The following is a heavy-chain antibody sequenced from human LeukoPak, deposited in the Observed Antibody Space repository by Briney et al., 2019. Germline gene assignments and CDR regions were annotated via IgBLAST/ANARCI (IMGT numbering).Heavy chain of an antibody. CDR2: INHSGST. CDR3: AREKWIYYDSRALFDY. CDR1: GGSISSGGYY. Sequence: PSETLSLTCTVSGGSISSGGYYWSWIRQHPGKGLEWIGEINHSGSTNYNPSLKSRVTISVDTSKNQFSLKLSSVTAADTAVYYCAREKWIYYDSRALFDYWGQGTLVTVSS. J-gene: IGHJ4*02. V-gene: IGHV4-31*03. D-gene: IGHD3-22*01.